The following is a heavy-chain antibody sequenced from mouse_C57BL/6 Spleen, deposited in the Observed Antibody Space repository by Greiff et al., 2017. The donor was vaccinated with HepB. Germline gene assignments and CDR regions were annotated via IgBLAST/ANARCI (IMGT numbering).Heavy chain of an antibody. CDR2: INPGSGGT. J-gene: IGHJ2*01. Sequence: HLQQSGAELVRPGTSVKVSCKASGYAFTNYLIEWVKQRPGQGLEWIGVINPGSGGTNYNEKFKGKATLTADKSSSTAYMQLSSLTSEDSAVYFCARGDSSGYVGYWGQGTTLTVSS. CDR3: ARGDSSGYVGY. D-gene: IGHD3-2*02. V-gene: IGHV1-54*01. CDR1: GYAFTNYL.